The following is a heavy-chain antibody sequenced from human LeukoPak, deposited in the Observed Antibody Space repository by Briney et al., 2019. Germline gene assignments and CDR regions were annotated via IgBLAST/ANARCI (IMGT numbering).Heavy chain of an antibody. D-gene: IGHD3-22*01. V-gene: IGHV4-4*07. Sequence: PSETLSLTCTVSGGSISSYYWSWIRQPAGKGLEWIGRIYTSGSTNYNPSLKSRVTMSVDTSKNQFSLKLSSVTAADTAVYYCARHATRYYYDSSGYSTWGQGTLVTVSS. CDR1: GGSISSYY. J-gene: IGHJ5*02. CDR3: ARHATRYYYDSSGYST. CDR2: IYTSGST.